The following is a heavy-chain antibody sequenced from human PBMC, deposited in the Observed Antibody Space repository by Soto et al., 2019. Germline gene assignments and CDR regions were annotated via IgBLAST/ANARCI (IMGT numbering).Heavy chain of an antibody. V-gene: IGHV3-49*03. J-gene: IGHJ6*04. CDR3: TSYTNRNRYSYFRMNV. D-gene: IGHD3-9*01. CDR1: GFTFADYA. CDR2: IRSKAAGETT. Sequence: GGSRRLSCTGSGFTFADYAMSGSRQAPGKGLGWVGVIRSKAAGETTEYAASVKGRFTRCRDDSKSIAYLQSSNLQTEDTGVYYCTSYTNRNRYSYFRMNVWPNRTTVTVSS.